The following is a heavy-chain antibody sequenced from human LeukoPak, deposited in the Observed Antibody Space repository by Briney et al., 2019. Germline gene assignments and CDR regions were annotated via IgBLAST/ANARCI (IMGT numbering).Heavy chain of an antibody. Sequence: ASVKVSCKASGYTFTDYYIHWVRQAPGQGLEWMGWINPNSGGTNYAQKFQGRVTMTRDTSISTAYMELSRLRSDDTAVYYCASRTYYYDSNGYYLSSGSYYFDYWGQGTLVTVSS. CDR2: INPNSGGT. V-gene: IGHV1-2*02. J-gene: IGHJ4*02. CDR3: ASRTYYYDSNGYYLSSGSYYFDY. CDR1: GYTFTDYY. D-gene: IGHD3-22*01.